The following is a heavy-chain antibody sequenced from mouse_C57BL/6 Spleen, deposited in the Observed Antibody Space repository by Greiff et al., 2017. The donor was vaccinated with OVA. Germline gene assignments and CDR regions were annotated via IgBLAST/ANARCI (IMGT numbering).Heavy chain of an antibody. V-gene: IGHV1-80*01. CDR1: GYAFSSYW. Sequence: QVQLKESGAELVKPGASVKISCKASGYAFSSYWMNWVKQRPGTGLEWIGQIYPGDGDTNYNGKFKGKATLTADKSSSTAYMQLSSLTSEDSAVYFCARGAANWSFDYWGQGTTLTVSS. CDR2: IYPGDGDT. J-gene: IGHJ2*01. CDR3: ARGAANWSFDY. D-gene: IGHD4-1*01.